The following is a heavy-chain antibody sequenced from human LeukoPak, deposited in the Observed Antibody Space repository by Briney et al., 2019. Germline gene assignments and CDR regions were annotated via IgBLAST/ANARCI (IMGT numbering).Heavy chain of an antibody. D-gene: IGHD6-13*01. CDR1: GFTFSSYS. V-gene: IGHV3-48*01. CDR3: ARDFRSTSWYIGDY. J-gene: IGHJ4*02. Sequence: GGSLRLSCEASGFTFSSYSINWVRLAPGKGLESVSYISGGGNPVYYADSVEGRFTVSRDNVKNSLYLQMNSLRADDTAVYYCARDFRSTSWYIGDYWGQGDQVTVSS. CDR2: ISGGGNPV.